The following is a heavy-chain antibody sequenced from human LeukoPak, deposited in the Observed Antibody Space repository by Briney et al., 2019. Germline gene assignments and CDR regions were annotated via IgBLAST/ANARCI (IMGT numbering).Heavy chain of an antibody. Sequence: PGRSLRLSCAASGFPFGNYAMSWVRRTPGKGLECVSVISGDGGNTYYADSVKGRFTISRDNSKNTLYLQMNSLRAEDTAVYYCARDRSVPFDYWGQGTLVTVSS. D-gene: IGHD5/OR15-5a*01. CDR3: ARDRSVPFDY. CDR1: GFPFGNYA. V-gene: IGHV3-23*01. CDR2: ISGDGGNT. J-gene: IGHJ4*02.